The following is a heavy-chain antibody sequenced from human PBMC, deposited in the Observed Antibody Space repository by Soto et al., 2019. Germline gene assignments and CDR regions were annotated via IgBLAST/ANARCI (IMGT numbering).Heavy chain of an antibody. D-gene: IGHD2-21*02. V-gene: IGHV4-39*01. CDR2: IYYSGST. Sequence: PSETLSLTCTVSGGSISSSSYYWGWIRQPPGKGLEWIGSIYYSGSTYYNPSLKSRVTISVDTSKNQFSLKLSSVTAADTAVYYCARRVVTQWNYFDYWGQGTLVTVSS. J-gene: IGHJ4*02. CDR3: ARRVVTQWNYFDY. CDR1: GGSISSSSYY.